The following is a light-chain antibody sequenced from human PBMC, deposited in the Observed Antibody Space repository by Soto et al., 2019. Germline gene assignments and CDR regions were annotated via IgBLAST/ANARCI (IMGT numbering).Light chain of an antibody. CDR3: AVWDDSLSRYV. Sequence: QLVLTQPPSASGTPGQRVTISCSGSSSNIGFNTVSWYQQLPGTAPRLVIYYNDQRPSGFPDRFSGSKSGTSASLAISGLQPEDEADYYCAVWDDSLSRYVFATGTKLTVL. CDR2: YND. J-gene: IGLJ1*01. CDR1: SSNIGFNT. V-gene: IGLV1-44*01.